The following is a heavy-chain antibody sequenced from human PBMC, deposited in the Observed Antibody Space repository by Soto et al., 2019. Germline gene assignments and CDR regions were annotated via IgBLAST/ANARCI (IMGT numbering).Heavy chain of an antibody. J-gene: IGHJ4*02. Sequence: SETLSLTCTVSGGSITSNIYYWGWIRQPPGKGLEWIGSLYYSGNTYYNPSLKNRVSISIDTSKNQLSLKLSSVTAADTAVYYCARPLFYGDYGLVWGQGTLVTVSS. CDR3: ARPLFYGDYGLV. CDR1: GGSITSNIYY. D-gene: IGHD4-17*01. V-gene: IGHV4-39*01. CDR2: LYYSGNT.